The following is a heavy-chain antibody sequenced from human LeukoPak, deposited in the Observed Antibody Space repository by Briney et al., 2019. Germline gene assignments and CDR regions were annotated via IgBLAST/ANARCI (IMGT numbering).Heavy chain of an antibody. D-gene: IGHD3-10*01. CDR1: GFTVSSNY. Sequence: PGGSLRLSCAASGFTVSSNYMSWVRQAPGKGLEWVSVIYSGGGTYYADSVKGRFTISRDNSKNTLYLQMNSLRAEDTAVYYCARDRGSGSYGGLGYWGQGTLVTVSS. V-gene: IGHV3-53*01. J-gene: IGHJ4*02. CDR3: ARDRGSGSYGGLGY. CDR2: IYSGGGT.